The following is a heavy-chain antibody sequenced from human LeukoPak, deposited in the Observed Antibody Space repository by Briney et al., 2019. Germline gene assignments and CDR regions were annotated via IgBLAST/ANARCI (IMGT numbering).Heavy chain of an antibody. CDR2: ISTIGST. Sequence: SQTLSLTCTVSSGSISSSNYYWSWIRQPAGKGLEWIGRISTIGSTNYNPSLNSRVTISIDTSKNQFSLKLSSVTAADTAVYYCARRTGGATVTTARFAWFDPWGQGTLVTVSS. J-gene: IGHJ5*02. D-gene: IGHD4-17*01. V-gene: IGHV4-61*02. CDR3: ARRTGGATVTTARFAWFDP. CDR1: SGSISSSNYY.